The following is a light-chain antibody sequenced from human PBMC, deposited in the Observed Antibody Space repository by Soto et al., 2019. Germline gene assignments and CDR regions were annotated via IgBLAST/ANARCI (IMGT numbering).Light chain of an antibody. V-gene: IGKV3-20*01. Sequence: EIVMTQSLATLSVSPGERATLSCRASQSVSSNLAWYQQKPGQAPRLLIYGASTRATGIPDRFSGSGSETDFTLTISRLEPEDFAVYYCHQYGSSPATFGQGTTGDIK. CDR3: HQYGSSPAT. J-gene: IGKJ1*01. CDR1: QSVSSN. CDR2: GAS.